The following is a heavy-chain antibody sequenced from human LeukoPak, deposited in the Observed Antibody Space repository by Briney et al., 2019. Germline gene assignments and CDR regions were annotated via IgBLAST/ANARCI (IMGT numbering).Heavy chain of an antibody. CDR3: ARARAMVTYYFDY. D-gene: IGHD5-18*01. J-gene: IGHJ4*02. CDR1: GFTFSRYS. CDR2: ISSSGSTI. Sequence: GGSLRLSCAASGFTFSRYSMNWVRQAPGKGLEWVSYISSSGSTIYYADSVKGRFTISRDNAKNSLYLQMNSLRAEDTAVYYCARARAMVTYYFDYWGQGTLVTVSS. V-gene: IGHV3-48*01.